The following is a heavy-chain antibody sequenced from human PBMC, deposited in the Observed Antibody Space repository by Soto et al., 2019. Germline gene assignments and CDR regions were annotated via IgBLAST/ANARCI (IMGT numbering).Heavy chain of an antibody. J-gene: IGHJ4*02. CDR3: ARDEDSPYNYPWDY. CDR1: GYTFTGYY. CDR2: INPNSGGT. D-gene: IGHD1-20*01. V-gene: IGHV1-2*02. Sequence: DSVKVSCKASGYTFTGYYMHWVRQAPGQGLEWMGWINPNSGGTNYAQKFQGRVTMTRDTSISTAYMELSRLRSDDTAVYYCARDEDSPYNYPWDYWGQGTLVTVSA.